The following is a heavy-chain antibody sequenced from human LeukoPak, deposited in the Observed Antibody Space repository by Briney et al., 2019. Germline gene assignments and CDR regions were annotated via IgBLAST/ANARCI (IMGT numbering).Heavy chain of an antibody. CDR2: ISYDGSNK. V-gene: IGHV3-30*03. J-gene: IGHJ4*02. Sequence: GRSLRLSCAASGFTFSSYGMHWVRQAPGKGLEWVAVISYDGSNKYYADSVKGRFTISRDNSKNTLYLQMNSLRAEDTAVYYCWRAPEEYYFDYWGQGTLVTVSS. D-gene: IGHD1-14*01. CDR1: GFTFSSYG. CDR3: WRAPEEYYFDY.